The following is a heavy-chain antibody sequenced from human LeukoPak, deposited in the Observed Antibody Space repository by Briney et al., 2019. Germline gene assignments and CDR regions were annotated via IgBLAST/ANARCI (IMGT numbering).Heavy chain of an antibody. J-gene: IGHJ4*02. V-gene: IGHV3-7*01. Sequence: GGSLRLSCAASGFTFSGYWMSWFRQAPGKGLEWVANIKQDGSEKYYVDSVRGRFTISRDNAKNSLFLQMDSLRVEDTAVYYCARDLAAGGPCNYWGQGTLVTVSS. CDR3: ARDLAAGGPCNY. CDR1: GFTFSGYW. CDR2: IKQDGSEK. D-gene: IGHD6-13*01.